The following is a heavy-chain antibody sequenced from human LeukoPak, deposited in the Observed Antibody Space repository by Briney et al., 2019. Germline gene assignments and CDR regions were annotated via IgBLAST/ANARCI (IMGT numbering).Heavy chain of an antibody. CDR1: GSTFSSYA. CDR3: ARDSYYDFWSGLDY. CDR2: ISYDGSNK. V-gene: IGHV3-30-3*01. D-gene: IGHD3-3*01. J-gene: IGHJ4*02. Sequence: QPGRSLRLSCAASGSTFSSYAMHWGRQAAGRVLEWVAVISYDGSNKYYADSVKGRFTISRDNSKNTLYLQMNSLRAEDTAVYYCARDSYYDFWSGLDYWGQGTLVTVSS.